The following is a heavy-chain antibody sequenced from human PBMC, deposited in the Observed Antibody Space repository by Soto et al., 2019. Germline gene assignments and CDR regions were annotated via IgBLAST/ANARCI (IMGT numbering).Heavy chain of an antibody. CDR2: ISAYNGNT. J-gene: IGHJ2*01. Sequence: QVQLVQSGAEVKKPGASVKVSCKASGYTFTSYGISWVRQAPGQGLEWMGWISAYNGNTNYAQKLQGRVTMTTDTSTSTAYMELRSLRSDDTAVYYCARNQAITMVRGVISLNWYFDLWGRGTLVTVSS. V-gene: IGHV1-18*01. CDR1: GYTFTSYG. D-gene: IGHD3-10*01. CDR3: ARNQAITMVRGVISLNWYFDL.